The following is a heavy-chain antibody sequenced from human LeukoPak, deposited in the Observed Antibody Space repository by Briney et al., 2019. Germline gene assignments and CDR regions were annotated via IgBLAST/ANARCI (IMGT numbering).Heavy chain of an antibody. CDR3: ARGGYDSSGYYVEEPDY. D-gene: IGHD3-22*01. CDR1: GYTFTSYG. J-gene: IGHJ4*02. Sequence: ASVKVSCKASGYTFTSYGISWMRQAPGQGLEWMGWISAYNGNTNYAQKLQGRVTMTTDTSTSTAYMELRSLRSDDTAVYYCARGGYDSSGYYVEEPDYWGQGTLVTVSS. V-gene: IGHV1-18*01. CDR2: ISAYNGNT.